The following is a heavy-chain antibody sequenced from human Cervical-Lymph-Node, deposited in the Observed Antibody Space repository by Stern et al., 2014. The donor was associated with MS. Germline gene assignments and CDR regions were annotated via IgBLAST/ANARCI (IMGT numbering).Heavy chain of an antibody. CDR3: ARDGRHTNNFGLDV. CDR2: IIPVIGTA. V-gene: IGHV1-69*01. J-gene: IGHJ6*02. Sequence: VQLVESGAEVKKPGSSVKVSCKASGGTFNVYAINWLRQAPGKGLEWMGGIIPVIGTANYAQNFPVRVTITADASTRTSSMQLSSLRSDDTAVYYCARDGRHTNNFGLDVWGQGTTVTVSS. CDR1: GGTFNVYA.